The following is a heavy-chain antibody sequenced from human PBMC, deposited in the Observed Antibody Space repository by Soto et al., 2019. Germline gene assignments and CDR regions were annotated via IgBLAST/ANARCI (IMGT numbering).Heavy chain of an antibody. CDR1: GFTFSSYS. V-gene: IGHV3-21*01. Sequence: EVPLVESGGGLVKPGGSLRLSCAASGFTFSSYSMNWVRQAPGKRLEWVSSISSSSSYIYYADSVKGRFTISRDNAKISLYLQMNSLRAEDTAVYYCARGRGAVVTDSVQYYGMDVWGQGTTVTVPS. D-gene: IGHD2-21*01. CDR3: ARGRGAVVTDSVQYYGMDV. CDR2: ISSSSSYI. J-gene: IGHJ6*02.